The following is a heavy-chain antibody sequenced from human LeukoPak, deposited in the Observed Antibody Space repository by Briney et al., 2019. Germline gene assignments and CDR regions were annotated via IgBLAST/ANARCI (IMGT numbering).Heavy chain of an antibody. V-gene: IGHV3-30-3*01. J-gene: IGHJ4*02. CDR3: ARDTDVGYCTNGVCYTFDY. CDR1: GLTFSSYA. Sequence: GGSLRLSCAASGLTFSSYAMSWVRQAPGKGLEWVAVISYDGSNKYYADSVKGRFTISRDNSKNTLYLQMNSLRAEDTAVYYCARDTDVGYCTNGVCYTFDYWGQGTLVTVSS. D-gene: IGHD2-8*01. CDR2: ISYDGSNK.